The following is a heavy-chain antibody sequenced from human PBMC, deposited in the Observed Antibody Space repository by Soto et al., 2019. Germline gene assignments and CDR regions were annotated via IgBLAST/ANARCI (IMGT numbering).Heavy chain of an antibody. CDR1: GYRFNTSW. D-gene: IGHD3-10*01. CDR3: AKSGTALEY. CDR2: IYPGDSDS. Sequence: EVQLVQSGAEVKKPGESLKISCKGSGYRFNTSWIGWVRQMPGKGLEWMGIIYPGDSDSRYSPSFQGHVIISVDKSINTAYLQWSSLKASDTAIYFCAKSGTALEYWGQGTLVTVSS. J-gene: IGHJ4*02. V-gene: IGHV5-51*01.